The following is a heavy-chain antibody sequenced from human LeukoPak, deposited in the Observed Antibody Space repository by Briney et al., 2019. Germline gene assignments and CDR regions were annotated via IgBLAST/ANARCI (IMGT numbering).Heavy chain of an antibody. CDR3: ARVGYYDFWSGYTNPIYDY. CDR1: GFTFSSYW. J-gene: IGHJ4*02. CDR2: INSDGSST. Sequence: PGGPLRLSCAASGFTFSSYWMHWVRQAPGKGLVWVSRINSDGSSTSYADSVKGRFTISRDNAKNTLYLQMNSLRAEDTAVYYCARVGYYDFWSGYTNPIYDYWGQGTLVTVSS. V-gene: IGHV3-74*01. D-gene: IGHD3-3*01.